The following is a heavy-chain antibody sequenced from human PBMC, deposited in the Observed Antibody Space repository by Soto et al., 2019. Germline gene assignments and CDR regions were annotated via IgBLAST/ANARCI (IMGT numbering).Heavy chain of an antibody. Sequence: GGSLRLSCAASGFTFSSYAMSWVRQAPGKGLEWVSAISGSGGSTYYADSVKGRCTISRDNSKNTLHLQMNSLRAEDMAIYYCAKGRRGYSYGLGDMDVWGQGTMVTVSS. CDR2: ISGSGGST. J-gene: IGHJ6*02. D-gene: IGHD5-18*01. V-gene: IGHV3-23*01. CDR1: GFTFSSYA. CDR3: AKGRRGYSYGLGDMDV.